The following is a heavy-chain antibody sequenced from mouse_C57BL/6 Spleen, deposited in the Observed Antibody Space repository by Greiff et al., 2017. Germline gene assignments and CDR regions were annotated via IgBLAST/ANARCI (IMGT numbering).Heavy chain of an antibody. CDR2: IDPNSGGT. V-gene: IGHV1-72*01. Sequence: VQLQQPGAELVKPGASVKLSCTASGYTFTSYWMHWVKQRPGRGLEWIGRIDPNSGGTKYNEKFKGKATLTVDKPSSTAYRQRSSLTSEDAAVYYCARSGVPYLRWYCDVWGTGTTVTVAS. J-gene: IGHJ1*03. CDR3: ARSGVPYLRWYCDV. CDR1: GYTFTSYW. D-gene: IGHD5-1*01.